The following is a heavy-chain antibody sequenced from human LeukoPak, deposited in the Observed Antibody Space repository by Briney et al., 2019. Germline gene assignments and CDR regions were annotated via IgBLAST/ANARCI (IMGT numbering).Heavy chain of an antibody. J-gene: IGHJ4*02. CDR3: ATLRDGYEFDY. D-gene: IGHD5-24*01. CDR1: GGSIRSYY. Sequence: SETLSLTCTVSGGSIRSYYWSWIRQPPGKGLEWIGYIYNSGSTNYNPSLKSRVTISVDTSKNQFSLKLSSVTAADTAVYYCATLRDGYEFDYWGQGTLVTVSS. V-gene: IGHV4-59*01. CDR2: IYNSGST.